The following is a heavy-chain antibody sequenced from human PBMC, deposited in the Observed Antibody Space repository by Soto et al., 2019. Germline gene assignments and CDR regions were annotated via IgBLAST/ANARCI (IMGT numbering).Heavy chain of an antibody. D-gene: IGHD3-10*02. CDR2: INPANGDT. CDR1: GYTFSNFG. V-gene: IGHV1-18*01. J-gene: IGHJ6*03. Sequence: QVQLVQSGAEVKKPGASLKVSCKASGYTFSNFGVSWVRQAPGQGLEWIGWINPANGDTNYGQKFQGRATMTTDTFTNTAYMEVRGLRSDDTAVYYCARGVRVSAYLDYYLDVWGEGTTVTVSS. CDR3: ARGVRVSAYLDYYLDV.